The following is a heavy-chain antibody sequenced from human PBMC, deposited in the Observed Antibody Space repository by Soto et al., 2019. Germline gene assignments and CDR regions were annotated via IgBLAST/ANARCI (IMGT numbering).Heavy chain of an antibody. J-gene: IGHJ6*03. V-gene: IGHV3-7*01. CDR1: GFTFSSYW. Sequence: GGSLRLSCAASGFTFSSYWMSWVRQAPGKGLEWVANIKQDGSEKYYVDSVKGRFTISRDNAKNSLYLQMNSLRAEETAVYYCARVGEPNIAAAGTSYYYYYMDVWGKGTTVTVSS. CDR2: IKQDGSEK. CDR3: ARVGEPNIAAAGTSYYYYYMDV. D-gene: IGHD6-13*01.